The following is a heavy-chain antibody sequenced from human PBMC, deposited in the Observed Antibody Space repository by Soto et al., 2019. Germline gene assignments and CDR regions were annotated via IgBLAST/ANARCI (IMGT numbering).Heavy chain of an antibody. CDR1: GGSISSGDYY. CDR3: ARSSYYYDSSGYYEAPYYFDY. V-gene: IGHV4-30-4*01. Sequence: SETLSLTCTVSGGSISSGDYYWSWIRQPPGKGLEWIGYIYYSGSTYYNPSLKSRVAISVDTSKNQFSLKLSSVTAADTAVYYCARSSYYYDSSGYYEAPYYFDYWGQGTLVTVSS. CDR2: IYYSGST. J-gene: IGHJ4*02. D-gene: IGHD3-22*01.